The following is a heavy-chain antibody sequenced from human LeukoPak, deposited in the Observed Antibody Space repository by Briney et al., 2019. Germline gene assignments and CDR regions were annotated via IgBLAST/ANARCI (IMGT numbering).Heavy chain of an antibody. CDR3: ARGLGKYSSVYYYYYGMDV. J-gene: IGHJ6*04. CDR2: INHSTST. CDR1: GGSFSGYY. Sequence: SETLSLTCAVDGGSFSGYYWSWLRQPPGKGLEWIVEINHSTSTNYNPSLKSRVTISVDTSKNQFSMKLSAVTAADTAVYYCARGLGKYSSVYYYYYGMDVWGKGTTVTVSS. D-gene: IGHD6-25*01. V-gene: IGHV4-34*01.